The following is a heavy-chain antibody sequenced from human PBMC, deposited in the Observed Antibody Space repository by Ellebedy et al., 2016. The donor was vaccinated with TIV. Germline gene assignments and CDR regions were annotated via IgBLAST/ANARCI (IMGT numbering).Heavy chain of an antibody. CDR3: AKGLFPDYYDISGDAFDI. V-gene: IGHV3-23*01. CDR2: ISAGGGST. CDR1: GGSISSGGYY. J-gene: IGHJ3*02. Sequence: ETLSLXCTVSGGSISSGGYYWSWVRQAPGKGLEWVSGISAGGGSTYYADSVKGRFTISRDNSKNTLYLQMNSLRAEDTAVYYCAKGLFPDYYDISGDAFDIWGQGTMVTVSS. D-gene: IGHD3-22*01.